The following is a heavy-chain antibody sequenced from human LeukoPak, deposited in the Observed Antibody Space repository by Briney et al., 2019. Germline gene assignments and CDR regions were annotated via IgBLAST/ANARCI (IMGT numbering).Heavy chain of an antibody. Sequence: GRSLRPSWAVSGFTFSNAWISWVSQAPRDWLEWVGRIKSKTDGGTTDYAAPVTGRFTISRDDSENTLYLQRNSLTSEDTALYYCTTERLMEYYDSRGYLGDSWGQGTLVAVSS. D-gene: IGHD3-22*01. V-gene: IGHV3-15*01. CDR1: GFTFSNAW. CDR3: TTERLMEYYDSRGYLGDS. J-gene: IGHJ4*02. CDR2: IKSKTDGGTT.